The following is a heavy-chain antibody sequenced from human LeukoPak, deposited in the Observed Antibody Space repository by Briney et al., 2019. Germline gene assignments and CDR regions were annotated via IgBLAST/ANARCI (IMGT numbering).Heavy chain of an antibody. Sequence: PGRSLRLSCAASGFTFRDYCMSWVRQAPGNGLEWVANIRRDGGEKHYVDSVKGRFTISRHNANSSLYLQMNGLRAEDTAVYYCARDGYDSIWGQGTRVTVSS. D-gene: IGHD3-22*01. CDR2: IRRDGGEK. CDR1: GFTFRDYC. J-gene: IGHJ4*02. CDR3: ARDGYDSI. V-gene: IGHV3-7*01.